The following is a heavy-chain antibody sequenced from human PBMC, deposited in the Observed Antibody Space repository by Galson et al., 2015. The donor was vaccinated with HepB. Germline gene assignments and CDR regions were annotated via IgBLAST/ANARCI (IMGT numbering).Heavy chain of an antibody. CDR1: GGSISRYY. CDR2: IYYSGST. J-gene: IGHJ6*03. V-gene: IGHV4-59*01. CDR3: ARSNHYYYYYMDV. Sequence: ETLSLTCTVSGGSISRYYWSWIRQPPGKGLEWIGYIYYSGSTNYNPSLKSRVTISVDTSKNQFSLKLSSVTAADTAVYYCARSNHYYYYYMDVWGKGTTVTVSS.